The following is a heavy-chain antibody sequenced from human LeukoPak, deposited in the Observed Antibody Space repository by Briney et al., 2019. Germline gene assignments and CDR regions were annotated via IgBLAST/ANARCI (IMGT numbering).Heavy chain of an antibody. J-gene: IGHJ4*02. CDR1: GFTFSNYA. V-gene: IGHV3-23*01. D-gene: IGHD4/OR15-4a*01. CDR2: INGTGGST. CDR3: AKGIKPVMTIPDY. Sequence: GGSLRLSCAASGFTFSNYAMSWVRQAPGKGLEWVAGINGTGGSTHYADSVKGRFTISRDNAKNSLFLQMNSLRAEDTAMYYCAKGIKPVMTIPDYWGQGILVTVSS.